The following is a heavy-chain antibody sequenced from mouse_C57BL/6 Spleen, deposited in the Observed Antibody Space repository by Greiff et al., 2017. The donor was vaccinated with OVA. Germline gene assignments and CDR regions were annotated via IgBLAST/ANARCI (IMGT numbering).Heavy chain of an antibody. V-gene: IGHV1-76*01. J-gene: IGHJ4*01. Sequence: VKVVESGAELVRPGASVKLSCKASGYTFTDYYINWVKQRPGQGLEWIARIYPGSGNTYYNEKFKGKATLTAEKSSSTAYMQLSSLTSEDSAVYFCARSYYYGSSPHYYAMDYWGQGTSVTVSS. CDR1: GYTFTDYY. CDR2: IYPGSGNT. CDR3: ARSYYYGSSPHYYAMDY. D-gene: IGHD1-1*01.